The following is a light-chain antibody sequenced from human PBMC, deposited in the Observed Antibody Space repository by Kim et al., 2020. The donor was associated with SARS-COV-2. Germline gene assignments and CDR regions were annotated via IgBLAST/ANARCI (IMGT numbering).Light chain of an antibody. V-gene: IGKV1-33*01. CDR3: QQHQT. CDR1: QDTNSY. CDR2: DAS. Sequence: PSSLSASGGDRVTITCQTSQDTNSYLNWYQQKPGEAPKLLIYDASYLETGVPSRFSGSRSGTDFTFTISSLQPEDFATYYCQQHQTFGQGTKLEI. J-gene: IGKJ2*01.